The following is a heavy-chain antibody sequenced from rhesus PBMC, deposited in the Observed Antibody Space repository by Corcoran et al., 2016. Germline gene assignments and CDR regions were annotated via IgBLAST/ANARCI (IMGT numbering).Heavy chain of an antibody. CDR3: AREGGPGVIIISGFDV. Sequence: QLQLQESGPGLVKPSETLSLTCAVSGGSVSSSTWWSWIRPPPGPGMEGSGRISGRGGSNSYNPSLTSRVTSSTDTSKNQFALKVSSVTAADTAGYYCAREGGPGVIIISGFDVWGPGVLVTVSS. V-gene: IGHV4-57*01. J-gene: IGHJ5-1*01. D-gene: IGHD3-22*01. CDR2: ISGRGGSN. CDR1: GGSVSSSTW.